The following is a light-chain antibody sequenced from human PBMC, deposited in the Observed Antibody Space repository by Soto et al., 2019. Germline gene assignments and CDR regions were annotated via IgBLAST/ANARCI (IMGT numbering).Light chain of an antibody. V-gene: IGLV2-11*01. CDR1: SSDFGGYNY. CDR3: CSYAGTFYV. CDR2: DVS. Sequence: LTQPRSVSGSPGQSVTISCTGTSSDFGGYNYVSWYQHHPGKAPKLMIYDVSERPSGVPDRFSGSKSGNTASLTISGLQAEDEADYYCCSYAGTFYVFGTGTKVTV. J-gene: IGLJ1*01.